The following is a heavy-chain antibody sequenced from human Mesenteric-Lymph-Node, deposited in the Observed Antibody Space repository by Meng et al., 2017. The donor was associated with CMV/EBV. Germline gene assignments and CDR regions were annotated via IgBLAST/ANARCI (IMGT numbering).Heavy chain of an antibody. CDR2: ISNSGANT. J-gene: IGHJ4*02. Sequence: GESLKISCAASGFTFSNYGMNWVRQAPGKGLEWVSTISNSGANTYYADSVKGRFTISRDNSKNTLYLQMSSLRAEDTAVYYCAKAGSSGYRYFFDYWGQGTLVTVSS. CDR3: AKAGSSGYRYFFDY. D-gene: IGHD3-16*02. CDR1: GFTFSNYG. V-gene: IGHV3-23*01.